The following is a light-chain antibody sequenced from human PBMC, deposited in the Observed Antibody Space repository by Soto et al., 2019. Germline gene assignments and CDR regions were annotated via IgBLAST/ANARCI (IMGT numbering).Light chain of an antibody. CDR1: SSDVGGYNY. V-gene: IGLV2-14*01. CDR3: SSYRTGGPFV. CDR2: EVS. J-gene: IGLJ1*01. Sequence: QSALTQPASVSGSPGQSIAISCTGTSSDVGGYNYVSWYQQLPGKAPKLLISEVSNRPSGVSHRFSGSKSGNTASLTISGLQAEDDAYYYCSSYRTGGPFVFGTGTKVTVL.